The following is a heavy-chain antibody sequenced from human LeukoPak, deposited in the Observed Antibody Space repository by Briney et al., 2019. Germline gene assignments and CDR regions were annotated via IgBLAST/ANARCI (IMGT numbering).Heavy chain of an antibody. V-gene: IGHV4-4*09. Sequence: SETLSLTCSVSGASIRSYYWSWIRQPPGQGLEWIGYIYNGGSTDYNPSLKSRVTISLDTSKNQFSVRLSSVTAADTAVYYCARGYYYDSSGYYYEYYFDYWGQGTLVTVSS. CDR3: ARGYYYDSSGYYYEYYFDY. J-gene: IGHJ4*02. CDR1: GASIRSYY. CDR2: IYNGGST. D-gene: IGHD3-22*01.